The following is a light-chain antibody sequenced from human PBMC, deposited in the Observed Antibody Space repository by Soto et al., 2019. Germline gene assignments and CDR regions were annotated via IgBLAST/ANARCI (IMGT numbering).Light chain of an antibody. V-gene: IGLV2-11*01. J-gene: IGLJ1*01. CDR3: CSYAGGSTKV. CDR2: DDS. Sequence: LTLPRPVSGCHGQSAPIPCTVTSSVVGGYNVVSSYQQRPDEAPIRMIYDDSERLSGGADRCSAAKSVNTASLTLSGLWDLDDSDYSCCSYAGGSTKVFGSGAKGIVL. CDR1: SSVVGGYNV.